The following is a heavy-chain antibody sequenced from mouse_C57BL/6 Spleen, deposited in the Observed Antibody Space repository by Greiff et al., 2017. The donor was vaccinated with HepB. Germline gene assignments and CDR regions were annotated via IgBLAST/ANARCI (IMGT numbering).Heavy chain of an antibody. D-gene: IGHD4-1*01. V-gene: IGHV5-17*01. CDR2: ISSGSSTI. CDR3: ASNWDGGAY. Sequence: DVKLVESGGGLVKPGGSLKLSCAASGFTFSDYGMHWVRQAPEKGLEWVAYISSGSSTIYYADTVKGRFTISRDNAKNTLFLQMTSLRSEDTAMYYCASNWDGGAYWGQGTTLTVSS. J-gene: IGHJ2*01. CDR1: GFTFSDYG.